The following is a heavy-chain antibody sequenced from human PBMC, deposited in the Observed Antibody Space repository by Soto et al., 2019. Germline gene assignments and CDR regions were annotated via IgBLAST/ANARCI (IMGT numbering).Heavy chain of an antibody. Sequence: PGGSLRFSCAASGFTFSSYSMNWVRQAPGKGLEWVSSISSSSSYIYYADSVKGRFTISRDNAKNSLYLQMNSLRAEDTAVYYCARDQREPPRKRTLYYYYGMDVWGQGTTVTVSS. CDR3: ARDQREPPRKRTLYYYYGMDV. V-gene: IGHV3-21*01. J-gene: IGHJ6*02. CDR2: ISSSSSYI. D-gene: IGHD1-26*01. CDR1: GFTFSSYS.